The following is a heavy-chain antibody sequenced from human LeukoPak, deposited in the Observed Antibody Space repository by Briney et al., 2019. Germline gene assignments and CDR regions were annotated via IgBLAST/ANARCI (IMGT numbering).Heavy chain of an antibody. CDR1: GFTFSSYA. CDR2: ISGSGGST. D-gene: IGHD6-19*01. J-gene: IGHJ4*02. CDR3: AKVMGGWPLFDY. V-gene: IGHV3-23*01. Sequence: AGGSLRLSCAASGFTFSSYAMSWVRQAPGKGLEWDSAISGSGGSTYYADSVKGRFTISRDNSKNTLYLQMNSLRAEDTAVYYCAKVMGGWPLFDYWGQGTLVTVSS.